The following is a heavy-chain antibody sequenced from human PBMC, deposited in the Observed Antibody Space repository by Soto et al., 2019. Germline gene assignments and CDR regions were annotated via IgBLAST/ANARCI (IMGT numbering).Heavy chain of an antibody. CDR1: GGSISSSSYY. CDR2: IFYSGST. V-gene: IGHV4-39*01. D-gene: IGHD6-13*01. Sequence: PSETLSLTCTVSGGSISSSSYYWGWIRQPPGNGLEWIGSIFYSGSTYYNPFLKSRVTISVDTSKNQFSLKLSSVTAADTAVYYCARARLVWHSSSWFWFDPWGKGTLVT. CDR3: ARARLVWHSSSWFWFDP. J-gene: IGHJ5*02.